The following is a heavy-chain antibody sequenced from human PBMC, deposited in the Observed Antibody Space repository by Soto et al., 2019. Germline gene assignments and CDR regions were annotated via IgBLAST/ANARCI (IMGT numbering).Heavy chain of an antibody. CDR2: VSTSSSYT. CDR3: ARLRLTGYFDY. CDR1: GFSFSDHY. J-gene: IGHJ4*02. Sequence: GGSLRRSCVAGGFSFSDHYRTWVRQAPGKGLEWLSYVSTSSSYTNYADSVKGRFTISRDNAMNSLYLQMNSLRAEDTAVYYCARLRLTGYFDYWGQGT. V-gene: IGHV3-11*03.